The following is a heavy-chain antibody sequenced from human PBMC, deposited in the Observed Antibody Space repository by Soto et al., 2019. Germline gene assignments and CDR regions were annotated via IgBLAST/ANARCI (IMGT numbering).Heavy chain of an antibody. V-gene: IGHV1-69*01. Sequence: QVQLVQSGAEVKKPGSSVKVSCKASVGTFSNYAINWVRQAPGQGLEWMGGITPIIGSANYAQKFQGRVTIMADESTNTVYMELSSLRSEDTAVYYCADLGAGGYYSHGMDFWCRGTTVAVSS. CDR3: ADLGAGGYYSHGMDF. D-gene: IGHD3-16*01. CDR2: ITPIIGSA. CDR1: VGTFSNYA. J-gene: IGHJ6*02.